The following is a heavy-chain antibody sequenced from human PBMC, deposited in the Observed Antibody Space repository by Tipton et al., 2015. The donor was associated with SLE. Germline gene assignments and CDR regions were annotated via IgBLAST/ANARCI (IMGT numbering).Heavy chain of an antibody. CDR1: GGSMSSGGYY. CDR3: ARQRFAAAGVFDY. V-gene: IGHV4-39*07. Sequence: TLSLTCTVSGGSMSSGGYYWSWTRQHPGKGLEWIGSIYYSGSTYYNPSLKSRVTISVDTSKNQFSLKLSSVTAADTAVYYCARQRFAAAGVFDYWGQGTLVTVSS. CDR2: IYYSGST. D-gene: IGHD6-13*01. J-gene: IGHJ4*02.